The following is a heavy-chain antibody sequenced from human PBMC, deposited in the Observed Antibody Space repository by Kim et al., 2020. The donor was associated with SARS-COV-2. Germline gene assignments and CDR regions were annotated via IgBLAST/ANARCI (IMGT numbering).Heavy chain of an antibody. D-gene: IGHD3-9*01. CDR1: GGTFSSYA. V-gene: IGHV1-69*13. CDR2: IIPIFGTA. CDR3: ARGPLRYFDWSEYYFDY. J-gene: IGHJ4*02. Sequence: SVKVSCKASGGTFSSYAISWVRQAPGQGLEWMGGIIPIFGTANYAQKFQGRVTITADESTSTAYMELSSLRSEDTAVYYCARGPLRYFDWSEYYFDYWGQGTLVTVSS.